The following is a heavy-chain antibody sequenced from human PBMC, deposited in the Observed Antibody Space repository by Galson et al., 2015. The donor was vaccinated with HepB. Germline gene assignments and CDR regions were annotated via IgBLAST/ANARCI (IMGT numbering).Heavy chain of an antibody. CDR2: IGPDGGDE. D-gene: IGHD1-14*01. V-gene: IGHV3-7*03. CDR1: GFTFNSYY. J-gene: IGHJ4*02. Sequence: SLRLSCAASGFTFNSYYMSWLRQAPGKGQEWVANIGPDGGDEQYVDSVKGRFTISRDNAKNSLYLQMDNLRADDTAVYFCARDLRRNDYWGQGTLVTVSS. CDR3: ARDLRRNDY.